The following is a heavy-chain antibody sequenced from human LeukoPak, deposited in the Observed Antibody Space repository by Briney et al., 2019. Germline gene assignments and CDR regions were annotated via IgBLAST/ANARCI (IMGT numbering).Heavy chain of an antibody. CDR1: GGSISSYY. J-gene: IGHJ6*02. Sequence: SATLSLTCTVSGGSISSYYWSWIRQPPGKGLEWIGYIYYSGSTNYNPSLKSRVTISVDTSKNQFSLKLSSVTAADTAVYYCARDRVVVAATPGFHYYYGMDVWGQGTTVTVSS. D-gene: IGHD2-15*01. CDR2: IYYSGST. V-gene: IGHV4-59*01. CDR3: ARDRVVVAATPGFHYYYGMDV.